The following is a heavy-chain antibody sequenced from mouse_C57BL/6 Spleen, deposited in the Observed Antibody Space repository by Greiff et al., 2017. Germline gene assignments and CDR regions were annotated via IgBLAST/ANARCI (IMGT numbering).Heavy chain of an antibody. CDR2: ISDGGSYT. CDR3: ARDGGPFAY. V-gene: IGHV5-4*01. CDR1: GFTFSSYA. Sequence: VMLVESGGGLVKPGGSLQLSCAASGFTFSSYAMSWFRQTPEKRLEWVATISDGGSYTYSPDNVKGRFTISRDNAKNNLYLQMSHLKSEDTAMYYCARDGGPFAYWGQGTLVTVSA. J-gene: IGHJ3*01.